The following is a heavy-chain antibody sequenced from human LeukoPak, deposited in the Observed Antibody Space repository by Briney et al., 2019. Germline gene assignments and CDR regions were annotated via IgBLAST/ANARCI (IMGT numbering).Heavy chain of an antibody. J-gene: IGHJ4*02. CDR1: GDSISTYY. Sequence: SETLSLTCTVSGDSISTYYWSWIRQPPGKGLEWIGYIHYSGSTNYNPSLKSRVTISVDTSKDQFSLKLSSVTAADTAVYYCARTRLRNYYFDCWGQGALVTVSS. CDR3: ARTRLRNYYFDC. V-gene: IGHV4-59*08. CDR2: IHYSGST. D-gene: IGHD1-7*01.